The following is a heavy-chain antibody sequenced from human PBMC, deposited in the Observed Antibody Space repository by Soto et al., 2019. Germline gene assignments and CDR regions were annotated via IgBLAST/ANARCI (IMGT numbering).Heavy chain of an antibody. CDR1: GYTFTNYA. CDR3: ARDRSVRGRSWFDP. J-gene: IGHJ5*02. Sequence: QVQLVQSGAEVKNPGASVKVSCKASGYTFTNYAMYWVRQAPGQRLEWMGWINTGKGNTKYSQKFKGRVTITRDTSASTVYMELSSLRSEDTAVYYCARDRSVRGRSWFDPWGQGTLVTVSS. V-gene: IGHV1-3*04. CDR2: INTGKGNT. D-gene: IGHD3-10*01.